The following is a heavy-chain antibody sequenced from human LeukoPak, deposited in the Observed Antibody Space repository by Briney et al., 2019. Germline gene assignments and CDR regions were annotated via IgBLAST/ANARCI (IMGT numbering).Heavy chain of an antibody. D-gene: IGHD6-13*01. CDR2: ISSSGSTI. J-gene: IGHJ5*02. Sequence: GGSLRLSCAASGFTISSYEMNWVRQAPGKGLEWVSYISSSGSTIYYADSVKGRFTISRDNAKNSLYLQMNSLRAEDTAVYYCARGRSSSWYEFLDNWFDPWGQGTLVTVSS. CDR3: ARGRSSSWYEFLDNWFDP. CDR1: GFTISSYE. V-gene: IGHV3-48*03.